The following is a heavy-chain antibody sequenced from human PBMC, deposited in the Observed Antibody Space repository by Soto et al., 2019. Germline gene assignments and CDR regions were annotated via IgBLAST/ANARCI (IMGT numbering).Heavy chain of an antibody. D-gene: IGHD3-9*01. CDR1: GFTFSSYW. CDR3: ARDLASAYYDILTPGPHLNWFDP. Sequence: PGGSLRLSCAASGFTFSSYWMHWVRQAPGKGLAWVSRISSDETITTYADSVKGRFTISRDNAKNTLYLQMNSLRAEDTAVYYCARDLASAYYDILTPGPHLNWFDPWGQGTLVTVSS. V-gene: IGHV3-74*01. CDR2: ISSDETIT. J-gene: IGHJ5*02.